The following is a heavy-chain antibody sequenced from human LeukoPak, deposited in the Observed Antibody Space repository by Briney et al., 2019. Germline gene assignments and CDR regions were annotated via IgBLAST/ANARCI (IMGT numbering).Heavy chain of an antibody. CDR3: ARLLFPSDAFDI. J-gene: IGHJ3*02. D-gene: IGHD2-21*01. Sequence: PSETLSLTCTVSGGSISSGGYYWSWIRQPPGKGLEWIGYIYYSGSTNYNPSLKSRVTISVDTSKNQFSLKLSSVTAADTAVYYCARLLFPSDAFDIWGQGTMVTVSS. CDR2: IYYSGST. CDR1: GGSISSGGYY. V-gene: IGHV4-61*08.